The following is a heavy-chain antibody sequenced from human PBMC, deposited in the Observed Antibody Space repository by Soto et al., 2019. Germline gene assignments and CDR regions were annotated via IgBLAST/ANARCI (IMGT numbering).Heavy chain of an antibody. D-gene: IGHD2-8*02. J-gene: IGHJ4*02. CDR1: GGSFSASY. Sequence: QVQLQQWGAGLLKPSETLSLTCAVYGGSFSASYWTWIRQPPGTGLEWIGEINHSGSTNYNPSLKSRVTISVDTSKNQFSLKLTSVTAADTAVYYCARDKITGLFDYWGQGTLVTVSS. CDR2: INHSGST. CDR3: ARDKITGLFDY. V-gene: IGHV4-34*01.